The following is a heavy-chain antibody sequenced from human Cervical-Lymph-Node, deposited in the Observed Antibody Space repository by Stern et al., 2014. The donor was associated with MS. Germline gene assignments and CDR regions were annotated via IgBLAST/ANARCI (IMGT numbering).Heavy chain of an antibody. D-gene: IGHD5-18*01. CDR3: ASNTYSYGYCVDD. J-gene: IGHJ4*02. V-gene: IGHV3-30*09. Sequence: QVQLVQSGGGVVQPGRSLRLSCAVSGVTFSSRAMHWVRQAPDKGLEWVAIISSDGSNEYYADSVKGRFAISRDNSQSTLLLQMNSLRPEDTAVYYCASNTYSYGYCVDDWGPGTLVTVSS. CDR1: GVTFSSRA. CDR2: ISSDGSNE.